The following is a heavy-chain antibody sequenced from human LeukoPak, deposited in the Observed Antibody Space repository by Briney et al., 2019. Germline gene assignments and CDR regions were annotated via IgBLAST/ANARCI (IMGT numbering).Heavy chain of an antibody. V-gene: IGHV3-15*01. Sequence: PGGSLRLSCAASGFTFNNAWMTWVRQAPGKGLEWIGRITSKTDGGTTDYAAPVKGRFTISRDDSKNTLYLQMNSLKTEDTAVYYCTTAEYSSSWFPRYFQYWGQGTLVTVSS. CDR1: GFTFNNAW. D-gene: IGHD6-13*01. J-gene: IGHJ1*01. CDR2: ITSKTDGGTT. CDR3: TTAEYSSSWFPRYFQY.